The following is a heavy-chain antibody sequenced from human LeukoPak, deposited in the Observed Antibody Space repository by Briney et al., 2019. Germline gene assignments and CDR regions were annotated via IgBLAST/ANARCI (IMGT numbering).Heavy chain of an antibody. CDR2: ISGSGGST. D-gene: IGHD1-14*01. CDR3: AKDYGAGGGYYFDY. J-gene: IGHJ4*02. V-gene: IGHV3-23*01. CDR1: GFTFSSYA. Sequence: AGGSLRLSCAASGFTFSSYAMSWVRQAPGKGLEWVSAISGSGGSTYYADSVKGRFTISRDNSKNTLYLQMNSLRAEDTAVYYCAKDYGAGGGYYFDYWGQGTLVTVSS.